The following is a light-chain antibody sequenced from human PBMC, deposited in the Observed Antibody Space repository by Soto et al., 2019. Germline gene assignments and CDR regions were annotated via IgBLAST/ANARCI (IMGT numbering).Light chain of an antibody. CDR1: QSVSSN. CDR2: GAS. CDR3: QHYNFWPHT. J-gene: IGKJ2*01. Sequence: EIVMTQSPATLSVSPGERATLSCRASQSVSSNLAWYQQKPGQAPRLLIYGASTRATGIPARFSGSGSGTEFTLTISSLQSEDFAVYYCQHYNFWPHTFGQGTKVDIK. V-gene: IGKV3-15*01.